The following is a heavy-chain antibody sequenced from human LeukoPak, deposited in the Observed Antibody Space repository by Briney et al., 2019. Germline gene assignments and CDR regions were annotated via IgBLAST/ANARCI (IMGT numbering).Heavy chain of an antibody. CDR3: AKDRMVRGVGDFDY. Sequence: PGGSLRLSCAVSGFTFSSYAMSWVRQAPGKGLEWVSAISGSGGSTYYADSVKGRFTISRDNSKNTLYLQMNSLRAEDTAVYYCAKDRMVRGVGDFDYWGQGTLVTVSS. J-gene: IGHJ4*02. CDR2: ISGSGGST. D-gene: IGHD3-10*01. CDR1: GFTFSSYA. V-gene: IGHV3-23*01.